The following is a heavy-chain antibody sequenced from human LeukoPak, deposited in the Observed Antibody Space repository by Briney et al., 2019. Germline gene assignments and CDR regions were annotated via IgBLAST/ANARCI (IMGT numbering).Heavy chain of an antibody. J-gene: IGHJ4*02. D-gene: IGHD2-8*02. CDR1: GFTFSSYA. CDR2: ISGSGGST. V-gene: IGHV3-23*01. Sequence: GGSLRLSCAASGFTFSSYAMSWVRQAPGKGLEWVSAISGSGGSTYYADSVKGRFTISRDNARNTLYLQMNSLRVEDSAMYYCARDQIYCTGGYCYFEFWGQGTLVTVSS. CDR3: ARDQIYCTGGYCYFEF.